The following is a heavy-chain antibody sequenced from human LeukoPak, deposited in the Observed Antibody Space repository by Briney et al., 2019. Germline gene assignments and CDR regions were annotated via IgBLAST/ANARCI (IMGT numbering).Heavy chain of an antibody. J-gene: IGHJ5*02. D-gene: IGHD2-8*01. CDR3: ARETVYCTNGVCSENWFDP. CDR2: INPNSGGT. V-gene: IGHV1-2*02. Sequence: ASVKVSCKASGYTFTGYYMHWVRQAPGQGLEWMGWINPNSGGTNYAQKFQGRVTMTRDTSISTAYMELSRLRSDDTAVYCSARETVYCTNGVCSENWFDPWGQGTLVTVSS. CDR1: GYTFTGYY.